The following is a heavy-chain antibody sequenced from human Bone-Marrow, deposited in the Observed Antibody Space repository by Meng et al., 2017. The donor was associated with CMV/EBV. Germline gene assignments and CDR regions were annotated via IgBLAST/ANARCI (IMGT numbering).Heavy chain of an antibody. CDR1: GFTFSSSW. D-gene: IGHD4-11*01. CDR3: AKDRDYSNYYFDY. J-gene: IGHJ4*02. CDR2: ISGSGGST. V-gene: IGHV3-23*01. Sequence: GGSLRLSCVASGFTFSSSWMSWVRRAPGKGLEWVSAISGSGGSTYYADSVKGRFTISRDNSKNTLYLQMNSLRAEDTAVYYCAKDRDYSNYYFDYWGQGTLVTVSS.